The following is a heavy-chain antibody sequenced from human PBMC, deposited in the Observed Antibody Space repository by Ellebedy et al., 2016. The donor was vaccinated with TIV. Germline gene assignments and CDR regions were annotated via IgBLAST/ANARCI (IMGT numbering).Heavy chain of an antibody. CDR3: ARDRRIVVVVAATNHYYYYGMDV. CDR2: INPNSGGT. CDR1: GYTFTGYY. J-gene: IGHJ6*02. V-gene: IGHV1-2*02. Sequence: ASVKVSCKASGYTFTGYYMHWVRQAPGQGLEWMGWINPNSGGTNYAQKFQGRVTMTRDTSISTAYMELSRLRSDDTAVYYCARDRRIVVVVAATNHYYYYGMDVWGQGTTVTVSS. D-gene: IGHD2-15*01.